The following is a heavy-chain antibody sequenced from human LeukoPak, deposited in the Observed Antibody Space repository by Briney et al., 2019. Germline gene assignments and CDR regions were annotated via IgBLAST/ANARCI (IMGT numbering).Heavy chain of an antibody. D-gene: IGHD3-22*01. CDR1: GGSINTYY. J-gene: IGHJ3*02. V-gene: IGHV4-59*08. CDR3: ARGYYDSSGYSNTFDI. Sequence: SETLSLTCTVSGGSINTYYWSWIRQPPGKGLEWIGYIYYSGSTNYSPSLKSRVTISVDTSKNQFSLRLSSVTAADTAVYYCARGYYDSSGYSNTFDIWGQGTMVTVSS. CDR2: IYYSGST.